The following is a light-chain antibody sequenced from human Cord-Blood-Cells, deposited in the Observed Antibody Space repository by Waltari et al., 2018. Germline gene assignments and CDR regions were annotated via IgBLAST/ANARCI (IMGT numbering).Light chain of an antibody. V-gene: IGLV2-14*01. Sequence: QSALTQPASVSGFPGQSITISCTGTSSDVGGYNYVSWYQQHPGKAPKLMIYDVSNRPSGVSNRFSGSKSGNTASLTISALQAEDEADYYCSSYTSSSTYVFGTGTKVTVL. CDR1: SSDVGGYNY. J-gene: IGLJ1*01. CDR3: SSYTSSSTYV. CDR2: DVS.